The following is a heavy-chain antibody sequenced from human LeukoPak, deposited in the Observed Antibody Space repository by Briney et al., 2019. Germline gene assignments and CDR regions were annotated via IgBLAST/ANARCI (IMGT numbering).Heavy chain of an antibody. J-gene: IGHJ6*03. V-gene: IGHV3-21*01. Sequence: GGSLRLSCAASGSTFSGYSMNWVRQAPGKGLEWVSFISSSSYIYYADSMKGRFTISGDNAKNSLYLQMNSLRAEDTAVYYCARDQWLQSDYYMDVWGKGTTVTVSS. CDR2: ISSSSYI. CDR3: ARDQWLQSDYYMDV. CDR1: GSTFSGYS. D-gene: IGHD5-18*01.